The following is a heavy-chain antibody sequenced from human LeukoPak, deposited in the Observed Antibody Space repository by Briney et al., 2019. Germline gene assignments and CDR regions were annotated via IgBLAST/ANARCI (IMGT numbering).Heavy chain of an antibody. Sequence: EASVKVSCKASGYTFTGYYMHWVRQAPGQGLEWMGWINLNSGGTNYAQKFQGRVTMTRDTSISTAYMELSRLRSDDTAVYYCARGYCSSTSCYPFFDDWGEGTLVTVSS. CDR1: GYTFTGYY. V-gene: IGHV1-2*02. CDR2: INLNSGGT. CDR3: ARGYCSSTSCYPFFDD. D-gene: IGHD2-2*01. J-gene: IGHJ4*02.